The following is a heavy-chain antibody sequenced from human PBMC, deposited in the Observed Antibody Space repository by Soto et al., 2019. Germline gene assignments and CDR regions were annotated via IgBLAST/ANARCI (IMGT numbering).Heavy chain of an antibody. CDR2: ISGSGGST. V-gene: IGHV3-23*01. CDR3: AKGHGSGSNYVYYYYMDV. J-gene: IGHJ6*03. CDR1: GFTFSSYA. D-gene: IGHD3-10*01. Sequence: GGSLRLSCAASGFTFSSYAMSWVRQAPGKGLEWVSAISGSGGSTYYADSVKGRFTISRDNYKKTLYLQMNSLRAEDTAVYYCAKGHGSGSNYVYYYYMDVWGKGTTVTVSS.